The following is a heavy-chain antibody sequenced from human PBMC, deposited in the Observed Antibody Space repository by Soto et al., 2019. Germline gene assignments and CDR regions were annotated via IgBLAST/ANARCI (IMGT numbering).Heavy chain of an antibody. J-gene: IGHJ3*02. V-gene: IGHV3-48*02. CDR3: AREGGRHCSPSRCYNAFDI. D-gene: IGHD2-15*01. CDR2: ISSSGSTI. Sequence: GGSLRLSCAASGFNFSSYTMNWVRQAPGKGLEWVSSISSSGSTIYYADSVKGRFTISRDNAKTSLYLQMDSLRDEDAAVYYCAREGGRHCSPSRCYNAFDIWGQGTTVTVSS. CDR1: GFNFSSYT.